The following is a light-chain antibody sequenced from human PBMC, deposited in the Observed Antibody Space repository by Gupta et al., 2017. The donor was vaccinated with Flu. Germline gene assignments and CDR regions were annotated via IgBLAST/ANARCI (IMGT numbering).Light chain of an antibody. Sequence: QSVLTQPASASGTPGQRVTISCSGSRSNIGGNIVNWYQQLPGTAPKLLIYSDDQRPSGVPDRFSGSKSGTSASLAISGLHSEDEADYYCSAWDGSLRGHVFGGGTKLTVL. CDR2: SDD. CDR3: SAWDGSLRGHV. V-gene: IGLV1-44*01. CDR1: RSNIGGNI. J-gene: IGLJ3*02.